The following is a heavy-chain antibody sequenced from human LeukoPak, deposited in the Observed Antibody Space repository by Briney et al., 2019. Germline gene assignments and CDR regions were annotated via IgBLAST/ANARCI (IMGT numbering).Heavy chain of an antibody. J-gene: IGHJ6*03. D-gene: IGHD4-17*01. Sequence: GGSLRLSCAASGFTFSSYAMSWVRQAPGKGLEWVSAISGSGGSTYYADSVKGRFTISRDNSKNMLYLQMNSLRAEDTALYYCAKKDGASDYYYYMDVWGKGTTVTVSS. CDR1: GFTFSSYA. CDR2: ISGSGGST. V-gene: IGHV3-23*01. CDR3: AKKDGASDYYYYMDV.